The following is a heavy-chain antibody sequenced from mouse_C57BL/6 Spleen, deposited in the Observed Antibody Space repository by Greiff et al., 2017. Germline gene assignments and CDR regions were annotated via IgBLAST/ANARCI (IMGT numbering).Heavy chain of an antibody. CDR2: INPSTGGT. D-gene: IGHD2-5*01. V-gene: IGHV1-42*01. Sequence: EVMLVESGPELVKPGASVKISCKASGYSFTGYYMNWVKQSPEKSLEWIGEINPSTGGTTYNQKFKAKATLTVDKSSSTAYMQLKSLTSEDSAVYYCAKTHSNLYAMDYWGQGTSVTVSS. J-gene: IGHJ4*01. CDR1: GYSFTGYY. CDR3: AKTHSNLYAMDY.